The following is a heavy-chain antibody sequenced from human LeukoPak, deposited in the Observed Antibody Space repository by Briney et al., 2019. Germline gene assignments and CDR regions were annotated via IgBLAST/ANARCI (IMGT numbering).Heavy chain of an antibody. CDR1: GFTVSSNY. D-gene: IGHD6-13*01. Sequence: GGSLRLPCAASGFTVSSNYMSCVRQAPGKGLEWVSVIYSGGSTYYADSVKGRFTISRDNSKNTLYLQMNSLRAEDTAVYYCARGGAAPTPYYYYYYMDVCGNGTTVTVSS. CDR3: ARGGAAPTPYYYYYYMDV. J-gene: IGHJ6*03. V-gene: IGHV3-53*01. CDR2: IYSGGST.